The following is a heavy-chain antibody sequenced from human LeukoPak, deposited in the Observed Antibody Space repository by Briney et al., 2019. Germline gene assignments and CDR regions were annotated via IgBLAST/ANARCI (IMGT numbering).Heavy chain of an antibody. Sequence: GGSLRLSCAASGFTFSSYAMSWVRQAPGKGLEWVSAISGSGGSTYYADSVKGQFTISRDNSKNTLYLQMNSLRAEDTAVYYCAKDPYGRNWNFQLGVDYWGQGTLVTVSS. CDR2: ISGSGGST. V-gene: IGHV3-23*01. D-gene: IGHD1-7*01. CDR3: AKDPYGRNWNFQLGVDY. CDR1: GFTFSSYA. J-gene: IGHJ4*02.